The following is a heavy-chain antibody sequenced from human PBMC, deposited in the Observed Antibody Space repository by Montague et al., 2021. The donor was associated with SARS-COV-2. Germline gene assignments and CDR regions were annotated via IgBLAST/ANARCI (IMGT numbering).Heavy chain of an antibody. Sequence: SLRLSCAASGFTFSTYAMSWVRQAPGKGLEWVSTIGGSGDTTYYADSVKGRFTISRDNSKNTVFLQMNSLRAEDTATYYCAKDSRYSSGVWGQGTTVAVSS. CDR2: IGGSGDTT. D-gene: IGHD6-19*01. J-gene: IGHJ6*02. CDR3: AKDSRYSSGV. V-gene: IGHV3-23*01. CDR1: GFTFSTYA.